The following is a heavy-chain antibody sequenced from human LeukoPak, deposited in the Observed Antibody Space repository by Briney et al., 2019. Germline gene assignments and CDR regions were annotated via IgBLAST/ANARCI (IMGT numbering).Heavy chain of an antibody. D-gene: IGHD3-3*01. Sequence: GGSLRLSCAASGFTFSSYAMSWVRQAPGKGLEWVSAISGSGGSTYYADSVKGRFTISRDNSKNTLYLQMNSLRAEDTAVYYCARDVPIDYTIFGVAPTSYYMDVWGKGTTVTVSS. J-gene: IGHJ6*03. CDR2: ISGSGGST. CDR3: ARDVPIDYTIFGVAPTSYYMDV. CDR1: GFTFSSYA. V-gene: IGHV3-23*01.